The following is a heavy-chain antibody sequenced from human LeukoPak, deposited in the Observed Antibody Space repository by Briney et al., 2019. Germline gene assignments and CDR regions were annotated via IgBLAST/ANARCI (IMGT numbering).Heavy chain of an antibody. CDR3: VRHTLLTGYLDGRDWFDP. J-gene: IGHJ5*02. CDR1: GYSFISYW. D-gene: IGHD3-9*01. V-gene: IGHV5-51*01. CDR2: IYPADSHT. Sequence: GESLKISCKGSGYSFISYWIGWVRQMPGKGLEWMGIIYPADSHTRYNPSFQGQVTISADRSINTAYLQWSSLKASDTAIYYCVRHTLLTGYLDGRDWFDPWGQGTLVTVSS.